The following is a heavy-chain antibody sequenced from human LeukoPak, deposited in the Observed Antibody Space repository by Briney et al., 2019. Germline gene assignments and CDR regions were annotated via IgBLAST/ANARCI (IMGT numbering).Heavy chain of an antibody. D-gene: IGHD2-15*01. V-gene: IGHV3-9*01. CDR1: GFTFDDYA. Sequence: GGSLRLSCAASGFTFDDYAMHWVRQAPGKGLEWVSGISWNSGSIGYADSVKGRFTISRDNAKNSLYLQMNSLRAEDTALYYCAKERMLVLAYWGQGTLVTVSS. J-gene: IGHJ4*02. CDR2: ISWNSGSI. CDR3: AKERMLVLAY.